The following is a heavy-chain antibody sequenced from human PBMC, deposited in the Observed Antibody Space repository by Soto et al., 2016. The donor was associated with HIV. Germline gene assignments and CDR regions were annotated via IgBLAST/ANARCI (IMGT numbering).Heavy chain of an antibody. D-gene: IGHD3-22*01. J-gene: IGHJ4*02. Sequence: EVQLLESGGGLVQPGESLRLSCAASGFTFRNYAMSWVRQAPGKGLEWVSGISSSGGSTYYADSVRGRFTISRDNSKNTLYLQMNSLRAEDTAVYYCAKDYLNNAITMIVTYFHYWGQGTLVTVSS. CDR3: AKDYLNNAITMIVTYFHY. CDR1: GFTFRNYA. CDR2: ISSSGGST. V-gene: IGHV3-23*01.